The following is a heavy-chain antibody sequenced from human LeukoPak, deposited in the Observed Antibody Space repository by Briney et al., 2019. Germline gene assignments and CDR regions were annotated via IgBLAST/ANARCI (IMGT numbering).Heavy chain of an antibody. J-gene: IGHJ4*02. V-gene: IGHV3-53*01. Sequence: GGSLRLSCAASGFTVSSNYMSWVRQAPGKGLEWVSVIYSGGSTYYADSVKGRFTISRDNAKNSLYLQMNSLRDEDTAVYYCSSESRYWGQGPLVIVSS. CDR2: IYSGGST. CDR1: GFTVSSNY. CDR3: SSESRY. D-gene: IGHD3-22*01.